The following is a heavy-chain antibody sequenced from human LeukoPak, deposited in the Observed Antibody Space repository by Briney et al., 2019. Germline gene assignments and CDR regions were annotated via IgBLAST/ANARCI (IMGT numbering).Heavy chain of an antibody. J-gene: IGHJ4*02. CDR3: ASYDSGYNWNRH. V-gene: IGHV1-2*02. Sequence: ASVKVSCKTSGYSFTYYIYWVRQAPGQGLEWVGYISPNSGDTKYAQKFQGRVTLTTDTSITTAYMELGRLTSDDTAVYYCASYDSGYNWNRHWGQGTLITVSS. CDR2: ISPNSGDT. CDR1: GYSFTYY. D-gene: IGHD1-20*01.